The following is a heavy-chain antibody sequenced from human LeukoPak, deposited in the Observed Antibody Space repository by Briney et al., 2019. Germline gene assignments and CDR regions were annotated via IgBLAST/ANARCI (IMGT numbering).Heavy chain of an antibody. CDR1: GVTFSSYA. CDR2: ISYDGSNK. V-gene: IGHV3-30*04. J-gene: IGHJ4*02. Sequence: PGGSLRLSCAASGVTFSSYAMHWVRQAPGKGLEWVAVISYDGSNKYYADSVKGRFTISRDNSKNTLYLQMNSLRSDDTAVYYCARVVSQPYYYGSGVSYWGQGTLVTVSS. D-gene: IGHD3-10*01. CDR3: ARVVSQPYYYGSGVSY.